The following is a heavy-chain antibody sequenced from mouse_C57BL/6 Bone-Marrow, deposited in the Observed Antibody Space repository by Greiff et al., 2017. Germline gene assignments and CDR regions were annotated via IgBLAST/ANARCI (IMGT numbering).Heavy chain of an antibody. J-gene: IGHJ2*01. CDR1: GYTFTSYW. CDR3: ARFPYYGSSDLDY. D-gene: IGHD1-1*01. CDR2: IHPNSGST. Sequence: QVQLQQPGAELVKPGASVKLSCKASGYTFTSYWMHWVKQRPGQGLEWIGMIHPNSGSTNYTEKFKSKDTLTVDKSSSTAYMQLSSLTSEDSAVYYWARFPYYGSSDLDYWGQGTTLTVSS. V-gene: IGHV1-64*01.